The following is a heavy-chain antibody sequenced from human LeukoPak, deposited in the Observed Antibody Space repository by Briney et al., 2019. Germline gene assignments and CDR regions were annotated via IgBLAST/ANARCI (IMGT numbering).Heavy chain of an antibody. D-gene: IGHD5-24*01. V-gene: IGHV4-4*02. J-gene: IGHJ4*02. CDR2: IYHSGST. CDR3: VRDPRDGYAFDY. CDR1: GDSISSSNW. Sequence: PSETLTLTCAVSGDSISSSNWWSWVRLPPGEGLGWIGEIYHSGSTNYHPSLKSRVTVSLDTSKNQFSLNLSSLTAADTAVYYCVRDPRDGYAFDYWGQGTLVTVSS.